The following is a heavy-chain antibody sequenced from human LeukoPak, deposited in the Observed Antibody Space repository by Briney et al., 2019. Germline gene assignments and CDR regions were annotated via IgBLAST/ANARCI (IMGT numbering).Heavy chain of an antibody. CDR1: GFTFSTYS. V-gene: IGHV3-21*01. CDR3: AGDPGQYNYGYSDY. J-gene: IGHJ4*02. Sequence: SGGSLRLSCAASGFTFSTYSMNWVRQAPGKGLEWVSSITSSSSYIYYADSVKGRFTISRDNAKNSLYLQMNSLRAEDTAIYYYAGDPGQYNYGYSDYWGQGTLVAVSS. CDR2: ITSSSSYI. D-gene: IGHD5-18*01.